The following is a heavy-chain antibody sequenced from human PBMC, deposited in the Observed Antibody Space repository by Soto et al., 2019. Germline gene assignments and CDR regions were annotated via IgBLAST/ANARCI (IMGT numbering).Heavy chain of an antibody. CDR1: GASISSYY. D-gene: IGHD3-10*01. J-gene: IGHJ6*02. CDR2: ILYTGST. Sequence: KTSETLSLTCTVSGASISSYYWSWIRQPPGKGLEWLGYILYTGSTNYSPSLKSRVTMSVDTSKNQVSLKLSAVTAADTAVYFCARAAYGSGSYYAPYYYYAMDVWGQGTTVTVSS. V-gene: IGHV4-59*01. CDR3: ARAAYGSGSYYAPYYYYAMDV.